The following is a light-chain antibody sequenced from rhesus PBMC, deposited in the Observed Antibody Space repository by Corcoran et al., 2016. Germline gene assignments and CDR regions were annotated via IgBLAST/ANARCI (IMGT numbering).Light chain of an antibody. CDR3: QHGYGTPLT. CDR2: KAS. J-gene: IGKJ4*01. V-gene: IGKV1-74*01. Sequence: DIQMTQSPSSLSASVGDRVTITCRASENVNNYLNWYQQKPGKAPKLLIYKASTLQSGVPSMFSGSGSGTDYTFPISSLQPEDVATYYCQHGYGTPLTFGGGTKVEIK. CDR1: ENVNNY.